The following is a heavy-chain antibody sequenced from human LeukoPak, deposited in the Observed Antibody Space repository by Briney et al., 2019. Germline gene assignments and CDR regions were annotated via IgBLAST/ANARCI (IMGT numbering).Heavy chain of an antibody. Sequence: SQTLSLTCTVSGGSISSGSYYWSWIRQPPGKGLEWIGYIYYSGSTNYNPSLKSRVTISVDTSKNQFSLKLSSVTAADTAVYYCARGIVDPYYYYYMDVWGKGTTVTISS. V-gene: IGHV4-61*01. J-gene: IGHJ6*03. CDR2: IYYSGST. D-gene: IGHD2/OR15-2a*01. CDR3: ARGIVDPYYYYYMDV. CDR1: GGSISSGSYY.